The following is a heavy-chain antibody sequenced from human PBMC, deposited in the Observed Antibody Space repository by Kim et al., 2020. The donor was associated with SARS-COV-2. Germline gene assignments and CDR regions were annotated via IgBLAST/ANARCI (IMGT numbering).Heavy chain of an antibody. D-gene: IGHD6-13*01. J-gene: IGHJ3*02. V-gene: IGHV1-8*01. CDR3: ASPLSSHDAFDI. CDR2: MNPNSGNT. Sequence: ASVKVSCKASGYTFTHYDINWVRQATGQGLEWMGWMNPNSGNTGYAQKFQGRVTMTRNTSISTAYMELSSLRSEDTAVYYCASPLSSHDAFDIWGQGTMVTVSS. CDR1: GYTFTHYD.